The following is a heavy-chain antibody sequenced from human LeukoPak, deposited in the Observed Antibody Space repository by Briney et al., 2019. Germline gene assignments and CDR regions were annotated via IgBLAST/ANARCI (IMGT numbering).Heavy chain of an antibody. J-gene: IGHJ4*02. V-gene: IGHV3-30-3*01. CDR1: GFTFSSYA. Sequence: PGRSLRLSCAASGFTFSSYAMHWVRQAPGKGLEWVAVISYDGSNKYYADSVKGRFTISRDNSKNTLYLQMNSLRAEDTAVYYCARGPSYYYDSSGSDYWGQGTLVTVSS. CDR2: ISYDGSNK. CDR3: ARGPSYYYDSSGSDY. D-gene: IGHD3-22*01.